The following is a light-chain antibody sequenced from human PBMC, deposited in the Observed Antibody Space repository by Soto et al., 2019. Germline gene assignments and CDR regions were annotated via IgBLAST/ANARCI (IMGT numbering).Light chain of an antibody. CDR3: QQYGSSPWT. J-gene: IGKJ1*01. V-gene: IGKV3-20*01. CDR2: GAS. CDR1: RSVSSSY. Sequence: PGERATLSCRASRSVSSSYLAWYQQKPGQAPRLLIYGASSRATGIPDRFSGSGSGTDFTLTISRLEPEDFAVYYCQQYGSSPWTFGQGTKVDIK.